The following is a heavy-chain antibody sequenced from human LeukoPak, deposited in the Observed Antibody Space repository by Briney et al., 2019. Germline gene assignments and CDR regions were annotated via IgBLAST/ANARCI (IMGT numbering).Heavy chain of an antibody. CDR2: VYPGDSDF. D-gene: IGHD5-24*01. CDR3: VRRAGRRDGYNYADY. Sequence: NHGESLKISCQSSGYSFVSYWIGWVRQVPGKGLEWMGVVYPGDSDFRYLPSFQGQVTISAGRSISAAYLQWNSLKASDSGIYYCVRRAGRRDGYNYADYWGQGTLVTVSS. V-gene: IGHV5-51*01. J-gene: IGHJ4*02. CDR1: GYSFVSYW.